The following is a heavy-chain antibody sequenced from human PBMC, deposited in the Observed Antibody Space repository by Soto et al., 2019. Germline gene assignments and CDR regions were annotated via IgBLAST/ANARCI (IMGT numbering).Heavy chain of an antibody. CDR3: ARGATVTQFDY. J-gene: IGHJ4*02. Sequence: ETLSLTCTVADGSGIGVSFYWALIRQPPGKGLEWVGFGSYSGTTNYKPSLKSRVTISVDTSRSQISLKVSSLTAADTAVYYCARGATVTQFDYWGRGTLVTVSS. CDR2: GSYSGTT. D-gene: IGHD4-17*01. V-gene: IGHV4-61*01. CDR1: DGSGIGVSFY.